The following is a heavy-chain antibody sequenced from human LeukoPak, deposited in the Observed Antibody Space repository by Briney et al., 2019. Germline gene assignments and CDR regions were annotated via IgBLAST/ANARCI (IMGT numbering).Heavy chain of an antibody. Sequence: PGGSLRLSCAASGFTFSSYAMSWVRQAPGKGLEWVSAISGSGGSTYYADSVKGRFTISRDNSKNTLYLQMNSLRAEDTAVYHCAKGLAIAVAGTIDYWGQGALVTVSS. CDR1: GFTFSSYA. J-gene: IGHJ4*02. CDR3: AKGLAIAVAGTIDY. V-gene: IGHV3-23*01. D-gene: IGHD6-19*01. CDR2: ISGSGGST.